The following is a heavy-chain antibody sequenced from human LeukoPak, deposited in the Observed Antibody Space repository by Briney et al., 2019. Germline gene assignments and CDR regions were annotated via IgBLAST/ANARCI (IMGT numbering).Heavy chain of an antibody. CDR2: INPNSGGT. J-gene: IGHJ4*02. Sequence: GASVKVSCKASGYTFTGYYMHWVRQAPGQGLEWMGRINPNSGGTNYAQKFQGRVTMTRDTSISTAYMELSRLRPDDTAVYYCARGACSSTSCLPTDYWGQGTLVTISS. CDR1: GYTFTGYY. CDR3: ARGACSSTSCLPTDY. V-gene: IGHV1-2*06. D-gene: IGHD2-2*01.